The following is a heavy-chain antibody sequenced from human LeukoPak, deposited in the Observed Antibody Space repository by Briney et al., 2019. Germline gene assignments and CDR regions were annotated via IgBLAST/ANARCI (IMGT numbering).Heavy chain of an antibody. CDR2: ISSSSSYT. CDR1: GFTFSDYY. V-gene: IGHV3-11*06. Sequence: GGSLRLSCAASGFTFSDYYMSWIRQAPGKGLEWVSYISSSSSYTNYADSVKGRFTISRDNAKNSLYLQMNSLRAEDTAVYYCARDHRPDYGSGNYFDYWGQGTLVTVSS. D-gene: IGHD3-10*01. J-gene: IGHJ4*02. CDR3: ARDHRPDYGSGNYFDY.